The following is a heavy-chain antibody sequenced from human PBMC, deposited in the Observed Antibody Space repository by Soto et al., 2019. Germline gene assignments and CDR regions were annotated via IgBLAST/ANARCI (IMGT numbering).Heavy chain of an antibody. CDR1: GGTFSSYA. V-gene: IGHV1-8*02. CDR2: IIPIFGKT. J-gene: IGHJ4*02. D-gene: IGHD1-26*01. CDR3: TTQEIVGATGY. Sequence: ASVKVSCKASGGTFSSYAISWVRQAPGQGLEWMGWIIPIFGKTGYAQKFQGRVTMTMNTSISTAYMELSSLRSEDTAVYYCTTQEIVGATGYWGQGTQVTVSS.